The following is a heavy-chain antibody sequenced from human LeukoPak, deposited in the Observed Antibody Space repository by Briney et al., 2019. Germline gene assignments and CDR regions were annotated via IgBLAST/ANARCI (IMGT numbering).Heavy chain of an antibody. CDR3: ARKRYYYDSSGYYDFDY. J-gene: IGHJ4*02. D-gene: IGHD3-22*01. Sequence: ASVKVSCKGSGYTFTSYGISWVRHAPGQGLEWMGWISTYNGNTNYAQKFQGRVTMTTDTSTSTAYMQLRSLRSDDTAVYYCARKRYYYDSSGYYDFDYWGQGTLVTVSS. V-gene: IGHV1-18*01. CDR2: ISTYNGNT. CDR1: GYTFTSYG.